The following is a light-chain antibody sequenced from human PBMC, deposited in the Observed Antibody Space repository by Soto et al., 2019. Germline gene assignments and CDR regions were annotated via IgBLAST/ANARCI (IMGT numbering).Light chain of an antibody. J-gene: IGLJ2*01. CDR2: VNS. V-gene: IGLV1-40*01. CDR3: QSYDSSLSGSV. CDR1: SSNIGAGYD. Sequence: QSVLTQPPSVSGAPGQRVTISCTGSSSNIGAGYDVHWYKQLPGTAPKLLIYVNSNRPSGVPDLCSGSKSGTSASLAITGLQAEDEADYYGQSYDSSLSGSVFGGGTKLTVL.